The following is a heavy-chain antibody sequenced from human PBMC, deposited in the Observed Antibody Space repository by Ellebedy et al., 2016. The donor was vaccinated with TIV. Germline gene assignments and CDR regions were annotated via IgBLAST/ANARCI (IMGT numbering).Heavy chain of an antibody. Sequence: GESLKISCRGSGYKLTNYWIGWVRQMTGKGLEWIGIISPRDSNTLYSPSFQVQVTISADKSVSTAYLQWTSLKASDTALYFCASNYGYGVPVDFWGQGTLVIVSS. CDR1: GYKLTNYW. CDR3: ASNYGYGVPVDF. V-gene: IGHV5-51*01. D-gene: IGHD5-18*01. J-gene: IGHJ4*02. CDR2: ISPRDSNT.